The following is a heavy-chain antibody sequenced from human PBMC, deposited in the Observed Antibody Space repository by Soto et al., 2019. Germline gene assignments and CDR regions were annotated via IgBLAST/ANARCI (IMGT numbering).Heavy chain of an antibody. CDR2: ISAYNGNT. D-gene: IGHD3-3*01. CDR3: ARDWSLPYDDFWSGLDTRDTYYYYGMDV. J-gene: IGHJ6*02. CDR1: GYTFTSYG. V-gene: IGHV1-18*01. Sequence: SVKVSCKASGYTFTSYGISWVRQAPGQGLEWMGWISAYNGNTNYAQKLQGRVTMTTDTSTSTAYMELRSLRSDDTAVYYCARDWSLPYDDFWSGLDTRDTYYYYGMDVWGQGSTVTVSS.